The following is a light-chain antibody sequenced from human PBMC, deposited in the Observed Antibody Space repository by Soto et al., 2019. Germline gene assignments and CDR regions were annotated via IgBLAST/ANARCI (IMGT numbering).Light chain of an antibody. CDR2: EVS. Sequence: QSVLTQPPSASGSPGQSVTISCTGTSSDVGGYHYVSWYQHHPGKAPKLMIYEVSKRPSGVPDRFSGSKSGNTASLTVSGLQAEDEADYYCSSYAGSNNLVFGGGTKVTVL. J-gene: IGLJ2*01. V-gene: IGLV2-8*01. CDR3: SSYAGSNNLV. CDR1: SSDVGGYHY.